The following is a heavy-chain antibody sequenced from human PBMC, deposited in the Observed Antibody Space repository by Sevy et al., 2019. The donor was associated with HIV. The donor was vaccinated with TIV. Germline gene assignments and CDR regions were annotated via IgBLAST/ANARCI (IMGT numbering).Heavy chain of an antibody. CDR3: ARGGGYFDDGFDI. CDR1: GGSISSYY. J-gene: IGHJ3*02. V-gene: IGHV4-4*07. Sequence: SETLSLTCTVSGGSISSYYCTWIRQPAGKGLEWIGRIYTSGSTNYYPSLKSRVTMSVDTSKKQFSLNLSSVTAADTAVYYCARGGGYFDDGFDIWGQGTMVTVSS. CDR2: IYTSGST. D-gene: IGHD3-10*01.